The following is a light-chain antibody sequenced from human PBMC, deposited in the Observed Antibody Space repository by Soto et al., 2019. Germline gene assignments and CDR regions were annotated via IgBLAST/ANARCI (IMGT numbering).Light chain of an antibody. CDR3: QQYNSYWT. CDR1: QSISSY. CDR2: KAS. V-gene: IGKV1-5*03. Sequence: IQMTQSPSSLSASVGDRVTITCRASQSISSYLNWYQQKPGKAPKLLIYKASSLESGVPSRFGGSGSGTDFTLTVSSLQPDDFATYYCQQYNSYWTFGQGTKVDIK. J-gene: IGKJ1*01.